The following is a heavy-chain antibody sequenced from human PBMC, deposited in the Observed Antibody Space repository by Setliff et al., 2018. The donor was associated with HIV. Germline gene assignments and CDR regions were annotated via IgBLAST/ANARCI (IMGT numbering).Heavy chain of an antibody. J-gene: IGHJ3*02. CDR3: ARGGYGGNFDAFDI. Sequence: SETLSLTCAVSGYSISSGYYWGWIRQPPGKGLGWIGSIYHSGSTYYNPSLKSRVTISVDTSKNQFSLKLSSVTAADTAVYYCARGGYGGNFDAFDIWGQGTMVTVSS. CDR2: IYHSGST. D-gene: IGHD4-17*01. CDR1: GYSISSGYY. V-gene: IGHV4-38-2*01.